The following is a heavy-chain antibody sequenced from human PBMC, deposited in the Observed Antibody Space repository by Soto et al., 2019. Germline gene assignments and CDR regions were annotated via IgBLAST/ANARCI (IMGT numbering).Heavy chain of an antibody. CDR3: ARDLGYGDYGTDF. CDR2: INGDNGNT. D-gene: IGHD4-17*01. Sequence: QVQLVQSGAEVKKPGASVKVSCQASGYSFSNNGISWVRQAPGQGIEWMGWINGDNGNTNYAQKIQGRVTMTTDTSTSTAYMELRRLKSDDKAVYYCARDLGYGDYGTDFWGQGTLVTVSS. CDR1: GYSFSNNG. J-gene: IGHJ4*02. V-gene: IGHV1-18*04.